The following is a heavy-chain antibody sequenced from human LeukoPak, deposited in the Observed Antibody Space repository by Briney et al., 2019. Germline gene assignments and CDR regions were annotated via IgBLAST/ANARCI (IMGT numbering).Heavy chain of an antibody. CDR3: ARDPESIVVFDY. D-gene: IGHD3-22*01. CDR2: INPNSGGT. CDR1: GYTFTGYY. V-gene: IGHV1-2*02. Sequence: GASVKVSCKASGYTFTGYYMHWVRQAPGQGLEWMGWINPNSGGTNYAQNFQGRVTMTRDTSISTAYMELSRLRSDDTAVYYCARDPESIVVFDYWGQGTLVTVSS. J-gene: IGHJ4*02.